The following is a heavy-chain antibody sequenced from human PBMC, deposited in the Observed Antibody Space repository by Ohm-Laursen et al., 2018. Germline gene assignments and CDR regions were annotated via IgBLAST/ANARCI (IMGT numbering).Heavy chain of an antibody. CDR3: AKACGGSGLDY. CDR2: ISYDGSNK. Sequence: SLRLSCTASGFTFSSYGMHWVRQAPGKGLEWVAVISYDGSNKYYADSVKGRFTISRDNSKNTLYLQMNSLRVEDTAVYYCAKACGGSGLDYWGQGTLVTVSS. D-gene: IGHD1-26*01. V-gene: IGHV3-30*18. CDR1: GFTFSSYG. J-gene: IGHJ4*02.